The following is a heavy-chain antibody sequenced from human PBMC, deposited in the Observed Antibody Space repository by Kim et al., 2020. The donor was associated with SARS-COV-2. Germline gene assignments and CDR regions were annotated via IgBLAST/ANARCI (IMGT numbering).Heavy chain of an antibody. CDR3: ARGRRVRGYCSGGSCYTSRPFDP. CDR1: GGSFSGYY. Sequence: SETLSLTCAVYGGSFSGYYWSWIRQPPGKGLEWIGEINHSGSTNYNPSLKSRVTISVDTSKNQFSLKLSSVTAADTAVYYCARGRRVRGYCSGGSCYTSRPFDPWGQGTLVTVSS. J-gene: IGHJ5*02. CDR2: INHSGST. D-gene: IGHD2-15*01. V-gene: IGHV4-34*01.